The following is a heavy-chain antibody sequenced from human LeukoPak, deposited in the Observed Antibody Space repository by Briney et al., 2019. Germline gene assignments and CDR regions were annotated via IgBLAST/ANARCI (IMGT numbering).Heavy chain of an antibody. J-gene: IGHJ4*02. V-gene: IGHV3-74*01. CDR3: VSRNYGSSPFDY. CDR2: ISSDGSNT. D-gene: IGHD4-17*01. Sequence: GGSLRLSCAASGFTFSRYWMHWVRQAPGKGLAWVSRISSDGSNTNYADSVKGRFTISRDNAENTLYLQMDSLTAEDTAVYYCVSRNYGSSPFDYWGQGTLVTVSS. CDR1: GFTFSRYW.